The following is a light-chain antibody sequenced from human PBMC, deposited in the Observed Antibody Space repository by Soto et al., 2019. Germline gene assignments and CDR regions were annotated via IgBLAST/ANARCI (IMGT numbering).Light chain of an antibody. Sequence: EIVMTQSPVSLSVSPGERVTLSCRVSQNVFNNLAWYQQKPGQAPSLLIYAASTRATGIPIRFSGSGFGTDFTLTIDSLQSEDFAVYYCQQYNNWLTFGGGTNVEIK. CDR3: QQYNNWLT. V-gene: IGKV3-15*01. CDR2: AAS. CDR1: QNVFNN. J-gene: IGKJ4*01.